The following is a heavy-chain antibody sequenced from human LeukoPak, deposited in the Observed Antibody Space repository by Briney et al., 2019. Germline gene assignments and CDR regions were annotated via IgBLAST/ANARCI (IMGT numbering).Heavy chain of an antibody. CDR1: GGSIGSGDYY. V-gene: IGHV4-30-4*08. CDR2: IYYSGST. D-gene: IGHD3-3*01. CDR3: ARWYYDFWSGYSRVDY. Sequence: SQTLSLTCTVSGGSIGSGDYYWSRIRQPPRKGLEWIGYIYYSGSTYYNPSLKSRVTISVDTSKNQFSLKLSSVTAADTAVYYCARWYYDFWSGYSRVDYWGQGTPVTVSS. J-gene: IGHJ4*02.